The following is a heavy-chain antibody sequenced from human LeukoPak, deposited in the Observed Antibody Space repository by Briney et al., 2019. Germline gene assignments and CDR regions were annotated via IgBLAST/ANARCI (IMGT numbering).Heavy chain of an antibody. CDR3: ATTRYCSGGSCYSFALQH. D-gene: IGHD2-15*01. CDR2: ISAYNGNT. V-gene: IGHV1-18*01. Sequence: ASVKVSCKASGYTFTSYGISWVRQAPGQGLEWMGWISAYNGNTNYAQKLQGRVTMTEDTSTDTAYMELSSLRSEDTAVYYCATTRYCSGGSCYSFALQHWGQGTLVTVSS. J-gene: IGHJ1*01. CDR1: GYTFTSYG.